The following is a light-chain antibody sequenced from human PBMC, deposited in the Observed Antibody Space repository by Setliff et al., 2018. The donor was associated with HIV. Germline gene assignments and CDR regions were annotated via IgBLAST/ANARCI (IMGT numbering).Light chain of an antibody. CDR3: SSYTSSGTPV. J-gene: IGLJ3*02. Sequence: QSALTQPASVSGSPGQSITISCTGTTNDIGDYNYVSWYQQYPGKAPKLIIYEVSNRPSGISNRFYGSKSGNTASLTISGLQAEEEADYYCSSYTSSGTPVFGGGTKVTVL. V-gene: IGLV2-14*01. CDR2: EVS. CDR1: TNDIGDYNY.